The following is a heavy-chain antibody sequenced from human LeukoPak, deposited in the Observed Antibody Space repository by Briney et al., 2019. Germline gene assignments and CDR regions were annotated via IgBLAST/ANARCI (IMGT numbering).Heavy chain of an antibody. D-gene: IGHD5-18*01. J-gene: IGHJ6*03. CDR3: ARVNVDTAMVENYYYYMDV. CDR2: IIPMFGTA. Sequence: SVKVSCKTSGVTFSSYAISWVRQAPGQGLEWMGGIIPMFGTANYAQQFQGRLTITADKSTSTAFMELSSLRSDDTAVYYCARVNVDTAMVENYYYYMDVWGKGTTVTVSS. CDR1: GVTFSSYA. V-gene: IGHV1-69*06.